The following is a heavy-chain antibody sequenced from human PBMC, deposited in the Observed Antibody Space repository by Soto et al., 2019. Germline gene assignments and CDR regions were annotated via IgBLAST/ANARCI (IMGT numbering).Heavy chain of an antibody. Sequence: PSETLSLTCAVYGGSFSGYYWSWIRQPPGKGLEWIGEINHSGSTNYNPSLKSRVTISVDTSKNQFSLKLSSVTAADTAVYYCARGRDYYDSSGYLYPTRNFDYWGQGILVTVSS. D-gene: IGHD3-22*01. CDR1: GGSFSGYY. CDR3: ARGRDYYDSSGYLYPTRNFDY. J-gene: IGHJ4*02. CDR2: INHSGST. V-gene: IGHV4-34*01.